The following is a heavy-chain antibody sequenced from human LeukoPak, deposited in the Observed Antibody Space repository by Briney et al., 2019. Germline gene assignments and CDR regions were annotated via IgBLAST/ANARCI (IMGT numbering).Heavy chain of an antibody. Sequence: SETLSLTRAVYGGSFSGYYWSWIRQPPGKGLEWIGEINHSGSTNYNPSLKSRVTISVDTSKNQFSLKLSSVTAADTAVYYCARRTVRGVIRYWGQGTLVTVSS. CDR1: GGSFSGYY. J-gene: IGHJ4*02. D-gene: IGHD3-10*01. V-gene: IGHV4-34*01. CDR2: INHSGST. CDR3: ARRTVRGVIRY.